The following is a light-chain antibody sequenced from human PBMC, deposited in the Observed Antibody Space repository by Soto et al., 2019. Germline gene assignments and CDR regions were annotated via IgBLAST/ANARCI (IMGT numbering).Light chain of an antibody. J-gene: IGLJ3*02. CDR3: SSYAGSNNLV. CDR1: SSDVGGYNY. V-gene: IGLV2-8*01. Sequence: QSALTQPPSASGSPGQSVTISCTGTSSDVGGYNYVSWYQQHPGKAPKLMIYEVSKRPSGVPDRFSGSKSGNTASLTVSGRQGEDEAEYYCSSYAGSNNLVFGGGTKLTVL. CDR2: EVS.